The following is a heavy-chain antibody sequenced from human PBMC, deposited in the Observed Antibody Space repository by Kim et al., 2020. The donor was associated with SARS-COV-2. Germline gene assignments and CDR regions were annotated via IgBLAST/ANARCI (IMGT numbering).Heavy chain of an antibody. CDR3: AGDAHGLDV. Sequence: AICYADSVRGRFAVSRDSGKNSMYLQMNSLGDGDTAVYYCAGDAHGLDVWGQGTTVTVSS. CDR2: AI. V-gene: IGHV3-48*02. J-gene: IGHJ6*02.